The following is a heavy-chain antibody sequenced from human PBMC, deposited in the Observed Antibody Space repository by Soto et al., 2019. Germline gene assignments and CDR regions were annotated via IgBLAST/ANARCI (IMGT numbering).Heavy chain of an antibody. V-gene: IGHV4-31*03. Sequence: SETLSLTCTVSGGSISSGGYYWSWIRQHPGKGLEWIGYIYYSGSTYYNPSLKSRVTISVDTSKNQFSLKLSSVTAADTAVYYCARAVVRGVIMNNWFDPWGQGXLVTVYS. CDR1: GGSISSGGYY. D-gene: IGHD3-10*01. CDR3: ARAVVRGVIMNNWFDP. CDR2: IYYSGST. J-gene: IGHJ5*02.